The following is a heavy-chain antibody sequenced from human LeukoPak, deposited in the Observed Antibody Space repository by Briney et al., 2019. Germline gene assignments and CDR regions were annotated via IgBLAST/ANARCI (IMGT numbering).Heavy chain of an antibody. CDR1: GFTFSSYA. V-gene: IGHV3-23*01. CDR2: ISGSGGST. CDR3: AREATEPWIQLWLPFDY. Sequence: GGSLRLSCAASGFTFSSYAMSWVRQAPGKGLEWVSAISGSGGSTYYADSVKGRFTISRDNSKNTLYLQMNSLRAEDTAVYYCAREATEPWIQLWLPFDYWGQGTLVTVSS. J-gene: IGHJ4*02. D-gene: IGHD5-18*01.